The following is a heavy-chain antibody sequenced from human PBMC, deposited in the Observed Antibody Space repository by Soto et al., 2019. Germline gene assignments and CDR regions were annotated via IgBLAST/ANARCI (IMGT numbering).Heavy chain of an antibody. CDR3: AKALRGGCDY. V-gene: IGHV3-30*18. CDR1: GFPFSDYA. J-gene: IGHJ4*02. Sequence: QVQLVESGGGVVQPGRSLRLSCAASGFPFSDYAMHWVRQVPGKGLEWVAVISFDGSNTYYADSVKGRFTVSRDNPKHTLSLQMSSLRSDDTALYYCAKALRGGCDYWGQGALVTVSS. CDR2: ISFDGSNT. D-gene: IGHD3-10*01.